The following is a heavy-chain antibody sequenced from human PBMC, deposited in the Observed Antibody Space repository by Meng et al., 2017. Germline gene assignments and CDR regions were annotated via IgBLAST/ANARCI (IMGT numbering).Heavy chain of an antibody. CDR2: INHSGST. V-gene: IGHV4-34*01. CDR3: ARVGSFLRDY. Sequence: QVPLQQWGAGLLTPSETLSLTRAVYGGSFSGYYWSCIRQPPGKGLEWIGEINHSGSTNYNPSLKSRVTISVDTSKNQFSLKLSSVTAADTAVYYCARVGSFLRDYWGQGTLVTVSS. D-gene: IGHD2/OR15-2a*01. CDR1: GGSFSGYY. J-gene: IGHJ4*02.